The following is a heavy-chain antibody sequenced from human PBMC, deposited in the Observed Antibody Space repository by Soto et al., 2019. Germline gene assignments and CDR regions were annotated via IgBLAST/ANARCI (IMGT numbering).Heavy chain of an antibody. CDR1: GYTLTEIS. Sequence: ASLKVSCKVSGYTLTEISMHWVRQAPGKGLEWMGGFDPEDAETIYAQKFQGRVTMTEDTSTDTAYMELSSLRSEDTAMYYCATNNERDCSGFRCHWWLDPWGQGTQVTVSS. V-gene: IGHV1-24*01. CDR3: ATNNERDCSGFRCHWWLDP. CDR2: FDPEDAET. D-gene: IGHD2-15*01. J-gene: IGHJ5*02.